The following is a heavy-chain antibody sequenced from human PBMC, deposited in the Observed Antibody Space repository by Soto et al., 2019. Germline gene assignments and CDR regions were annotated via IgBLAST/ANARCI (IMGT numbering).Heavy chain of an antibody. CDR3: ARISSPLIVLMTGFPYYFDD. CDR2: IFSNDEK. D-gene: IGHD3-16*02. Sequence: GSGPTLVNPTETLTLTCTVSGFSLSNARMGVSWIRQPPGKALEWLAHIFSNDEKSYSTSLKSRLTISKDTSKSQVVLTMTNMDPVDTATYYCARISSPLIVLMTGFPYYFDDWGQGTLVTVSS. V-gene: IGHV2-26*01. J-gene: IGHJ4*02. CDR1: GFSLSNARMG.